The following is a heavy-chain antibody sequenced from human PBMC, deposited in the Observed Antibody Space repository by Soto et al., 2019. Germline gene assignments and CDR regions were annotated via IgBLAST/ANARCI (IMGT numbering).Heavy chain of an antibody. D-gene: IGHD6-25*01. CDR3: ARDPATSNYYYYMDV. Sequence: EVQLVESGGGLVKPGGSLRLSCAASGFTFSSYSMNWVRQAPGKGLEWVSSISSSSSYIYYADSVKGRFTISRDNAKNSLYLQMNRLRAEDTAVYYCARDPATSNYYYYMDVWGKGTTVTVSS. V-gene: IGHV3-21*01. CDR1: GFTFSSYS. CDR2: ISSSSSYI. J-gene: IGHJ6*03.